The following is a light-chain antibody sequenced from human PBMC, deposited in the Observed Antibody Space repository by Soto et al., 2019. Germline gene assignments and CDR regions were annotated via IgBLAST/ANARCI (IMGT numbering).Light chain of an antibody. J-gene: IGKJ2*01. CDR1: ESISR. Sequence: EIVLTQSPATLSLSPGESATLSCRASESISRLAWYQHKPGQAPRLFIYDTSKRATGIPARFSGSGSGTDFTLTISSLEPEYFAVYYCHQRDTFGLGTILEIK. CDR3: HQRDT. V-gene: IGKV3-11*01. CDR2: DTS.